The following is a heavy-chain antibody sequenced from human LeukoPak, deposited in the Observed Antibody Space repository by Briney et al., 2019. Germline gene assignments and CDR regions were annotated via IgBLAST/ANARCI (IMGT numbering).Heavy chain of an antibody. V-gene: IGHV3-9*01. CDR3: ALPRGYSGYDFSY. D-gene: IGHD5-12*01. Sequence: GGSLRLSCAASGFTFSSYGMHWVRQAPGKGLEWVSGISWNSGSIGYADSVKGRFTISRDNAKNSLYLQMNSLRAEDTALYYCALPRGYSGYDFSYWGQGTLVTVSS. CDR2: ISWNSGSI. J-gene: IGHJ4*02. CDR1: GFTFSSYG.